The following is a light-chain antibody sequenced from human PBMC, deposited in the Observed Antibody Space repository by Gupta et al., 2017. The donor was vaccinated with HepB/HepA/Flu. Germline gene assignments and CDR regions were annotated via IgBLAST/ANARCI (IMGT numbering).Light chain of an antibody. V-gene: IGLV3-1*01. CDR2: QDS. CDR1: KLGDKY. J-gene: IGLJ2*01. Sequence: SYELTQPPSVSVSPGKTASITCSGDKLGDKYACWYQQKPGQSPVLVIYQDSKRPSGIPERFSGSNSGNTATLTISGTQAMDAADYYCQAGDSSSNVVFGGGTKLTVL. CDR3: QAGDSSSNVV.